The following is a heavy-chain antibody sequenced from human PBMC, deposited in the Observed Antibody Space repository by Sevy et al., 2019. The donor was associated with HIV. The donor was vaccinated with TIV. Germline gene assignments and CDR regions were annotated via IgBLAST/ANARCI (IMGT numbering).Heavy chain of an antibody. CDR1: GFNFNIYS. CDR2: LSFGCGKI. Sequence: GGSLRLSCAVSGFNFNIYSLSWVRQAPGKGLEWVSTLSFGCGKINYADSVKGRFIISRDDSKNTLYLQMNSLRAEDTAVYFCAREGCTRPHDYWGQGTLVTVSS. D-gene: IGHD2-8*01. V-gene: IGHV3-23*01. J-gene: IGHJ4*02. CDR3: AREGCTRPHDY.